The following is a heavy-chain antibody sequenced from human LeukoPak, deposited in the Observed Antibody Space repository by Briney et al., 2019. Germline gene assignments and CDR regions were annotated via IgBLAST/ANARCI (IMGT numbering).Heavy chain of an antibody. J-gene: IGHJ3*02. Sequence: GESLKISCKGSGYSFTSYWIGWVRQMPGKGLEWMGIIYPGDSDTRYSPSFQGQVTISADKSISTAYLQWSSLKASDTAMYYCARSIVVAITEHDAFDIWGQGTMVTVSS. CDR2: IYPGDSDT. CDR3: ARSIVVAITEHDAFDI. CDR1: GYSFTSYW. V-gene: IGHV5-51*01. D-gene: IGHD3-22*01.